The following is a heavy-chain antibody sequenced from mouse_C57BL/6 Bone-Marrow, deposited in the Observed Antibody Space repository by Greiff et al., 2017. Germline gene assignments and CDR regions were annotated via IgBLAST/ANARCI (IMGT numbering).Heavy chain of an antibody. V-gene: IGHV6-3*01. J-gene: IGHJ4*01. CDR3: TGQGGTGYYAMDY. D-gene: IGHD4-1*01. CDR2: IRSKSDNCAK. Sequence: EVMLVESGGGLVQPGGSMKLSCVASGFTFSNYWMNWVRPSPEKGLEWVAQIRSKSDNCAKHYAESVKGRFTISRDDSKSSVYLQMNNLRAEDTGIYYCTGQGGTGYYAMDYWGQGTSVTVSA. CDR1: GFTFSNYW.